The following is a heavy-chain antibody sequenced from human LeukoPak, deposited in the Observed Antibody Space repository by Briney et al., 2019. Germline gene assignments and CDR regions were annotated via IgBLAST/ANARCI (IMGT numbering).Heavy chain of an antibody. J-gene: IGHJ4*02. Sequence: PSETLSLTCTVSGGSISSSSYYWGWIRQPPGKGLEWIGSIYYSGSTYYNPSLKSRVTISVDTSKNQFSLKLGSVTAADTAVYYCARRSIYSSSWYFGYWGQGTLVTVSS. D-gene: IGHD6-13*01. CDR2: IYYSGST. CDR3: ARRSIYSSSWYFGY. CDR1: GGSISSSSYY. V-gene: IGHV4-39*01.